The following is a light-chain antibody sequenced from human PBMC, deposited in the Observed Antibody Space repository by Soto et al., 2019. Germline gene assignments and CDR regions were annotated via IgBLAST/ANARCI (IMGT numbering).Light chain of an antibody. V-gene: IGLV2-23*01. CDR2: KGT. CDR3: CSSAPESTYV. Sequence: QSVLAQPASVSGSPGQSITISCTGTDSDVGAYNSVSWYQQHPHKAPRLIIYKGTRRPSGISYRFSGSTSGNAASLTISALQADDEADYFCCSSAPESTYVFGTGTTVTVL. J-gene: IGLJ1*01. CDR1: DSDVGAYNS.